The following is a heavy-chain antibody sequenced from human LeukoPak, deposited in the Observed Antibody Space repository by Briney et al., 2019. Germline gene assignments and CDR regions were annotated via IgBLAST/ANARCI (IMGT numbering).Heavy chain of an antibody. D-gene: IGHD6-19*01. CDR3: ARANSSGWSYYYYGMDV. CDR1: GGSISSYY. Sequence: PSKTLSLTCTVSGGSISSYYWSWIRQPPGKGLEWIGYIYYSGSTNYNPSLKSRVTISVDTSKNQFSLKLSSVTAADTAVYYCARANSSGWSYYYYGMDVWGQGTTVTVSS. J-gene: IGHJ6*02. CDR2: IYYSGST. V-gene: IGHV4-59*01.